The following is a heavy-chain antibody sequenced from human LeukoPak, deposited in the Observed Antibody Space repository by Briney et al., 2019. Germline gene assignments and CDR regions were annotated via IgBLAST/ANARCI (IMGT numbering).Heavy chain of an antibody. CDR3: ASDCSSTSCPRGDYYYYYMDV. CDR2: IIPIFGTA. CDR1: GYTFTSYG. J-gene: IGHJ6*03. Sequence: SVKVSCKASGYTFTSYGISWVRQAPGQGLEWMGGIIPIFGTANYAQKFQGRVTITADESTSTAYMELSSLRSEDTAVYYCASDCSSTSCPRGDYYYYYMDVWGKGTTVTVSS. D-gene: IGHD2-2*01. V-gene: IGHV1-69*13.